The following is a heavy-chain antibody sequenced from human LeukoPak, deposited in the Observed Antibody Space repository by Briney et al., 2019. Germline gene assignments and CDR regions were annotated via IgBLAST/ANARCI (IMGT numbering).Heavy chain of an antibody. J-gene: IGHJ5*02. CDR3: ARAAGP. Sequence: GGSLRLSCAASGFTFTSYGISWVRQAPGQGLEWMGWISAYNGNTNYAQKLQGRVTMTTDTSTSTAYMELRSLRSDDTAVYYCARAAGPWGQGTLVTVSS. CDR1: GFTFTSYG. CDR2: ISAYNGNT. V-gene: IGHV1-18*01. D-gene: IGHD3-10*01.